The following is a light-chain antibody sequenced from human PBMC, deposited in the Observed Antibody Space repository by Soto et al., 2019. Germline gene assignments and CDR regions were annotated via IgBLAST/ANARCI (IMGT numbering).Light chain of an antibody. CDR1: QSVSSNY. Sequence: EIVLTQSPGTLSLSPGERATLSCRASQSVSSNYLAWYQQKPGQAPRLLIYGASSRATGIPDRFSGSGSGTDFTLTISGLEPEDFAVYYCQKYGNSPWTFGQGTKVDIK. V-gene: IGKV3-20*01. CDR2: GAS. CDR3: QKYGNSPWT. J-gene: IGKJ1*01.